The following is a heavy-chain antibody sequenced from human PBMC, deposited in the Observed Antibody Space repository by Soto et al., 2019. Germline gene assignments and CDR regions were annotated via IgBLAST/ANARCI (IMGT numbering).Heavy chain of an antibody. CDR2: IDAGSGT. CDR1: GVTLSNHW. J-gene: IGHJ4*02. CDR3: TNVFDN. Sequence: EVQLVESGGGLVQPGGSLRLSSAASGVTLSNHWMDWVRQAPGKGLVLVSRIDAGSGTSYADSVKGRFTVSRDNAKNTLYLQMTSLRVEDTAVYYCTNVFDNWGQGILVTISS. V-gene: IGHV3-74*01.